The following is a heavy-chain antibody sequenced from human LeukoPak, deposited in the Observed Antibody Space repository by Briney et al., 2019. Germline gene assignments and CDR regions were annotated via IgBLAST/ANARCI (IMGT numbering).Heavy chain of an antibody. J-gene: IGHJ4*02. CDR3: TRDLDIVVVPAYYFDY. D-gene: IGHD2-2*01. CDR2: IRSKAYGGTT. Sequence: QPGRSLRLSCTASGFTFGDYAMSWVRQAPGKGLEWVGFIRSKAYGGTTEYAASVKGRFTISRDDSKSIAYLQMNSLKTEDTAVYYCTRDLDIVVVPAYYFDYWGQGTLVTVSS. CDR1: GFTFGDYA. V-gene: IGHV3-49*04.